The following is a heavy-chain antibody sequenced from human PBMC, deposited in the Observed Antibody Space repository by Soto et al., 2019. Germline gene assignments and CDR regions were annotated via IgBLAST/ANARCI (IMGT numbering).Heavy chain of an antibody. Sequence: EVQLLESGGGLVQPGGSLRLSCAASGFSFSSYAMSWVRQAPGKGLEWVSAISGSGGSTYSADSVKGRFTISRDNSKNTLYLQMNRLRAEDTAVYFCAKSTANYYCCYDMDVWGQGTTVTVSS. CDR1: GFSFSSYA. D-gene: IGHD4-4*01. V-gene: IGHV3-23*01. CDR2: ISGSGGST. J-gene: IGHJ6*02. CDR3: AKSTANYYCCYDMDV.